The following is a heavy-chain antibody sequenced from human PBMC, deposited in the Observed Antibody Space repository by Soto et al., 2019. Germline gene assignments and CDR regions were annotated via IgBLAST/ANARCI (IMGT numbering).Heavy chain of an antibody. V-gene: IGHV3-33*01. J-gene: IGHJ4*02. Sequence: QVQLVESGGGVVQPGRSLRLSCAASGFTFSSYGMHWVRQAPGKGLEWVAVIWHDGSSKYYADSVKGRFTISRDNSKDKLDRQMNSLRAEDTAVYYCARDTDYDSFDYWGQGTLVTVSS. CDR2: IWHDGSSK. D-gene: IGHD3-9*01. CDR1: GFTFSSYG. CDR3: ARDTDYDSFDY.